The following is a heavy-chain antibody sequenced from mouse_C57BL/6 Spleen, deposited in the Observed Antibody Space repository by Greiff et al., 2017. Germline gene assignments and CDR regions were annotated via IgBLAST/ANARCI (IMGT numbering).Heavy chain of an antibody. J-gene: IGHJ3*01. CDR1: GFTFSSYA. CDR2: ISSGGDYI. Sequence: EVQGVESGEGLVKPGGSLKLSCAASGFTFSSYAMSWVRQTPEKRLEWVAYISSGGDYIYYADTVKGRFTISRDNARNTLYLQMSSLKSEDTAMYYCTRESYDYDGAWFAYWGQGTLVTVSA. CDR3: TRESYDYDGAWFAY. V-gene: IGHV5-9-1*02. D-gene: IGHD2-4*01.